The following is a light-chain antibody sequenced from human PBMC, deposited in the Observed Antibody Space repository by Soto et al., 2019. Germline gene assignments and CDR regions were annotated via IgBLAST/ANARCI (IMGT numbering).Light chain of an antibody. CDR1: QSVTSSY. V-gene: IGKV3-20*01. CDR2: GAS. J-gene: IGKJ4*01. CDR3: QQYGSSPA. Sequence: EIVLTQSPGTLSLSPGERATLSCRASQSVTSSYLAWYQQKPGQAPRLLIYGASSRATGIPDRFSGSGSGTDFPLTISRLEPEDLAVYYCQQYGSSPAFGGGTKVEIK.